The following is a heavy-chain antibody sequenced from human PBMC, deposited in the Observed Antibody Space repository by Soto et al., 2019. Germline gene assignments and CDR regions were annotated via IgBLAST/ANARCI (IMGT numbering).Heavy chain of an antibody. CDR2: ISYDGSNK. Sequence: LRLSCAASGFTFSSYGMHWVRQAPGKGLEWVAVISYDGSNKYYADSVKGRFTISRDNSKNTLYLQMNSLRAEDTAVYYCAKGPRGVGATYPCYWGQGTLVTVSS. CDR3: AKGPRGVGATYPCY. J-gene: IGHJ4*02. D-gene: IGHD1-26*01. V-gene: IGHV3-30*18. CDR1: GFTFSSYG.